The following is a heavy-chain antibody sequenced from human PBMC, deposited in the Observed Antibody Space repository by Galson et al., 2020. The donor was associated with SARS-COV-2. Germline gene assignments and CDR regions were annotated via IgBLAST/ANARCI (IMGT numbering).Heavy chain of an antibody. Sequence: GESLKISCSASGFTFTSYAMHWVRQAPGKGLEYVSAISNDGGRTYYADSVKGRFTISRDNSKNTLYLQMSSLRAEDTAMYYCVKGLISMVRRVIPHWFGPWGQGALVTVSS. CDR1: GFTFTSYA. J-gene: IGHJ5*02. V-gene: IGHV3-64D*06. CDR2: ISNDGGRT. D-gene: IGHD3-10*01. CDR3: VKGLISMVRRVIPHWFGP.